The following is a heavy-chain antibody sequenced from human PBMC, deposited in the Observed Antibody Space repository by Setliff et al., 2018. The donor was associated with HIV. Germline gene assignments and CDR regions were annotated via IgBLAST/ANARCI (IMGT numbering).Heavy chain of an antibody. D-gene: IGHD6-19*01. Sequence: GGSLRLSCAASTFTFNDYYMTWIRQAPGKGLEWVSYISGSGSIIYYADSVMGRFTISRDNGKHSLFLQMNSLRPEDTAVYYCAGAVAAGAEYFQRWGQGTLVTISS. V-gene: IGHV3-11*04. CDR2: ISGSGSII. CDR3: AGAVAAGAEYFQR. CDR1: TFTFNDYY. J-gene: IGHJ1*01.